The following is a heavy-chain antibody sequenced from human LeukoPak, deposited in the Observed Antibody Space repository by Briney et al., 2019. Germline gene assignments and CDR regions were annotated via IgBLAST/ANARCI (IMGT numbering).Heavy chain of an antibody. CDR2: IKPNSGVR. CDR3: ARGGAGEGYCSSTSCHGHDF. CDR1: GYTFSGYY. V-gene: IGHV1-2*02. Sequence: ASVKVSCKASGYTFSGYYMHWVRQAPGQGLEWMGWIKPNSGVRNYAQKLQGRVTMTRDTSISTAYMELSRLRSDDTAVYYCARGGAGEGYCSSTSCHGHDFWGQRSLVTVSS. J-gene: IGHJ4*02. D-gene: IGHD2-2*01.